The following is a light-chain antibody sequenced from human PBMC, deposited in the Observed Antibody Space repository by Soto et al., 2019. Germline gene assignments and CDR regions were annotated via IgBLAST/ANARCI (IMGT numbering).Light chain of an antibody. CDR2: KAS. Sequence: DIQMTQSPSTLSASVGDRVTITCRASQSISSWLAWYQQKPGKAPKLLIYKASSLESGGPSRFSGSGSGTEFTLSISSPQPDDFASYYCQQYNSYSRNTFGQGPKLKI. J-gene: IGKJ2*01. CDR3: QQYNSYSRNT. V-gene: IGKV1-5*03. CDR1: QSISSW.